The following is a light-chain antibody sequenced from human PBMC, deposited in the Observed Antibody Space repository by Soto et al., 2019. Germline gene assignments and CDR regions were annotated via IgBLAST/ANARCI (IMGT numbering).Light chain of an antibody. Sequence: DTVMTQSPDSLAVSLCERATINCKSSRSVIHSSNNKNYLAWYQQKAGQPPKLLIYWASTRDSGVPDRFSGSGSGTDFTLTISSLQAEDVAVYYCQQYDNTPFTFGPGTKVDIK. CDR1: RSVIHSSNNKNY. V-gene: IGKV4-1*01. CDR2: WAS. CDR3: QQYDNTPFT. J-gene: IGKJ3*01.